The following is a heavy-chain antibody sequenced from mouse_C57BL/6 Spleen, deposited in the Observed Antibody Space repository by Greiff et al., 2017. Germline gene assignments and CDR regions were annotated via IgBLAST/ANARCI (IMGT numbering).Heavy chain of an antibody. V-gene: IGHV4-1*01. CDR2: INPDSSTI. Sequence: EVKLLESGGGLVQPGGSLKLSCAASGIDFSRYWMSWVRRAPGKGLEWIGEINPDSSTINYAPSLKDKFIISRDNAKNTLYLQMSKVRSEDTALYYCARIYDGYYGYAMDYWGQGTSVTVSS. J-gene: IGHJ4*01. CDR1: GIDFSRYW. D-gene: IGHD2-3*01. CDR3: ARIYDGYYGYAMDY.